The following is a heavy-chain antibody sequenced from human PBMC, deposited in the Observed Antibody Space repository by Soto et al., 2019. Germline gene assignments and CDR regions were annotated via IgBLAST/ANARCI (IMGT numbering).Heavy chain of an antibody. CDR1: GYTFTSYG. V-gene: IGHV1-18*01. D-gene: IGHD3-10*01. Sequence: QVQLVQSGAEVKKPGASVKVSCKASGYTFTSYGITWVRQAPGQGLEWMGWNSAYNVNTNYAQKLQGRVTMTTDTSTSTAYMELRSLTSDDTAVYYCARPRGNLLKSDFDYWGQGTLITVSS. CDR3: ARPRGNLLKSDFDY. J-gene: IGHJ4*02. CDR2: NSAYNVNT.